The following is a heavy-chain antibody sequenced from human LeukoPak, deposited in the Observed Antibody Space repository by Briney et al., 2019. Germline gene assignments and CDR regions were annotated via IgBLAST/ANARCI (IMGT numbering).Heavy chain of an antibody. CDR2: INHSGST. CDR3: AKATIALLRVTGASFDI. V-gene: IGHV4-34*01. J-gene: IGHJ3*02. Sequence: SETLSLTCAVYGGSFSGYYWSWIRQPPGKGLEWIGEINHSGSTNYNPSLKSRVTISVDTSKNQFSLKLSSVTAADTAVYYCAKATIALLRVTGASFDIGGQGTMVTVSS. D-gene: IGHD2-21*02. CDR1: GGSFSGYY.